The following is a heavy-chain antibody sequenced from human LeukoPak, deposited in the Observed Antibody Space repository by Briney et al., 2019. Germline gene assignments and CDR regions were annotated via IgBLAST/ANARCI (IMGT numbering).Heavy chain of an antibody. CDR3: AKAQHYGDYGKFDY. D-gene: IGHD4-17*01. Sequence: GESLRLSCLPYGFSLNSYAMSWVRQAPGEGREWVSAIRASGGTTYYADSVKGRFTISRDNSKNTLYVQMTSLRAEDTTVYYCAKAQHYGDYGKFDYWGQGTLVTVSS. J-gene: IGHJ4*02. CDR2: IRASGGTT. V-gene: IGHV3-23*01. CDR1: GFSLNSYA.